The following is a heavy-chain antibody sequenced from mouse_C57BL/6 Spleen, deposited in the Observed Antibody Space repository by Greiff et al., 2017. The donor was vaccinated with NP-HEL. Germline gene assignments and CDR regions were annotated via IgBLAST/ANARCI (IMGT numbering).Heavy chain of an antibody. CDR2: ISSGSSTI. V-gene: IGHV5-17*01. D-gene: IGHD4-1*01. J-gene: IGHJ4*01. CDR1: GFTFSDYG. Sequence: EVKVEESGGGLVKPGGSLKLSCAASGFTFSDYGMHWVRQAPEKGLEWVAYISSGSSTIYYADTVKGRFTISRDNAKNTLFLQMTSLRSEDTAMYYCARTGTRYYAMDYWGQGTSVTVSS. CDR3: ARTGTRYYAMDY.